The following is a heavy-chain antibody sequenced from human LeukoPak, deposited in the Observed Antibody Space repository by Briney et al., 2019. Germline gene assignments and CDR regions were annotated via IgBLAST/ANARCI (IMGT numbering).Heavy chain of an antibody. Sequence: EASVKVSCKASGYTFTSYDINWVRQATGQGLEWMGWMNPNSGNTGYAQKFQGRVTMTSNTSISTAYMELSSLRSEDTAVYYCARGLGSSGWRASVYYYYYGMDVWGQGTTVTVSS. V-gene: IGHV1-8*01. D-gene: IGHD6-19*01. J-gene: IGHJ6*02. CDR3: ARGLGSSGWRASVYYYYYGMDV. CDR2: MNPNSGNT. CDR1: GYTFTSYD.